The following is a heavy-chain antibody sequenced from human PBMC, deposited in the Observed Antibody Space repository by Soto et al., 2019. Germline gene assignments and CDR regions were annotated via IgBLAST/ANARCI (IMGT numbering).Heavy chain of an antibody. J-gene: IGHJ4*02. Sequence: EVQLVESGGGLVQPGGSLRLSCAASGFTFNSHWMSWVRQAPGKGLEWVANIKADGSEIFYVDSVKGRFTISRDNAKNSLYLQMNNLRAEATAVYYCARDGGRGYDFVDWGQGTLVTVSS. CDR3: ARDGGRGYDFVD. V-gene: IGHV3-7*04. CDR1: GFTFNSHW. CDR2: IKADGSEI. D-gene: IGHD5-12*01.